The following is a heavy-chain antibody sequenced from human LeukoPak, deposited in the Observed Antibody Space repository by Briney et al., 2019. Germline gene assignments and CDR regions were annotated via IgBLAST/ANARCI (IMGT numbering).Heavy chain of an antibody. CDR1: GYTFTGYY. V-gene: IGHV1-2*02. CDR2: INPNSGGT. Sequence: ASVKVSCKASGYTFTGYYMHWVRQAPGQGLEWMGWINPNSGGTNYAQKFQGRVTMTRDTSISTAYMELSRLRSDDTAVYYCAREYYGDYKNWFDPWGQGTLATVSS. CDR3: AREYYGDYKNWFDP. J-gene: IGHJ5*02. D-gene: IGHD4-17*01.